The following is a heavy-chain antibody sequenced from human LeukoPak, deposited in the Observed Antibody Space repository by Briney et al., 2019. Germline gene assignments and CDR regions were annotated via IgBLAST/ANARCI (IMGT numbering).Heavy chain of an antibody. Sequence: SVKVSCKASGGTFSSYAISWVRQAPGQGLEWMGGIIPIFGTANYAQKFQGRVTITADESTSTAYMELSSLRSEDTAVYYCARGSISYYDSSGYPADWYFDLWGRGTLVTVSS. CDR3: ARGSISYYDSSGYPADWYFDL. CDR2: IIPIFGTA. CDR1: GGTFSSYA. J-gene: IGHJ2*01. V-gene: IGHV1-69*13. D-gene: IGHD3-22*01.